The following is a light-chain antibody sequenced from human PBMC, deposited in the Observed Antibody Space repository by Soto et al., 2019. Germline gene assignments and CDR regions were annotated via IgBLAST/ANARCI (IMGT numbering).Light chain of an antibody. Sequence: QLVLTQSPSASASLGASVKLTCTLSSGHSSYAIAWHQQQPEKGPRYLMKVNSDGTHNKGDGIPDRFSGSSSGAERYLTISSPQSEDEADYYCQTWGTGIRVFGGGTKLTVL. CDR3: QTWGTGIRV. CDR2: VNSDGTH. J-gene: IGLJ3*02. CDR1: SGHSSYA. V-gene: IGLV4-69*01.